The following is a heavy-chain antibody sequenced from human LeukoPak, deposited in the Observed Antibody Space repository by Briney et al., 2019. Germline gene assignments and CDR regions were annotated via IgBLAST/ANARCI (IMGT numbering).Heavy chain of an antibody. CDR2: IYYSGST. Sequence: SQTLSLTCTVSGGSISSGDYYWSWIRQPPGKGLEWIGYIYYSGSTYYNPSLKSRVTISVDTSKNQFSLKLSSVTAADTAVYYCAREHPSIEYANWFDPWGQGTLVTVSS. V-gene: IGHV4-30-4*08. D-gene: IGHD2-8*01. J-gene: IGHJ5*02. CDR3: AREHPSIEYANWFDP. CDR1: GGSISSGDYY.